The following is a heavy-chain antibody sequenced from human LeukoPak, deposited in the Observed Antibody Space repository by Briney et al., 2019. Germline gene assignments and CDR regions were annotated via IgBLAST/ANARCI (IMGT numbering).Heavy chain of an antibody. CDR2: ISGNGGST. Sequence: GGSLRLSCAASGFTFSTYDMSWVRQAPGKGLEWVSVISGNGGSTHYADSVKGRFTISRDNSKNTLYLQMNSLRAEDTAVYYCAKDGVMAGHYLDYWGQGTPVTVSS. CDR3: AKDGVMAGHYLDY. J-gene: IGHJ4*02. D-gene: IGHD5-24*01. V-gene: IGHV3-23*01. CDR1: GFTFSTYD.